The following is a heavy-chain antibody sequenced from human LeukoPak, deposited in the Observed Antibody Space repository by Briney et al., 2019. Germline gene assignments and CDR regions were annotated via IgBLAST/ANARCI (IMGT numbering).Heavy chain of an antibody. V-gene: IGHV4-59*08. D-gene: IGHD3-22*01. J-gene: IGHJ4*02. CDR2: IYYSGST. CDR3: ARGGEYYYDSSGYFEGYNSCDY. CDR1: GGSISSYY. Sequence: PSETLSLTCTVSGGSISSYYWSWIRQPPGKGLEWIGYIYYSGSTNYNPSLKSRVTISVDTSKNQFSLKLTSVTAADTAVYYCARGGEYYYDSSGYFEGYNSCDYWGQGTLVTVSS.